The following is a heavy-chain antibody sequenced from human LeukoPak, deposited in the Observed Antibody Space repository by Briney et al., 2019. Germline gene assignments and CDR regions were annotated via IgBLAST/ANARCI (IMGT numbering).Heavy chain of an antibody. CDR1: GFTFSSYG. CDR2: IWSDGNNR. Sequence: GGSLRLSCAASGFTFSSYGMHWVRQAPGKGLEWVAVIWSDGNNRFYADSVKGRFTFSRDNSKNTLSLQMNSLRAEDTAVYYYAKERGPFDAFDIWGPGTRVTVSS. CDR3: AKERGPFDAFDI. J-gene: IGHJ3*02. V-gene: IGHV3-33*06.